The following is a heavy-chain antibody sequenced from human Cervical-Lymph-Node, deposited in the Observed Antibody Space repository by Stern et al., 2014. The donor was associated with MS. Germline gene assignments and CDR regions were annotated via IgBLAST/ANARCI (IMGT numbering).Heavy chain of an antibody. CDR1: GYTFSNFW. J-gene: IGHJ3*01. D-gene: IGHD3-22*01. V-gene: IGHV5-51*01. Sequence: EVQLVQSGAEVKKPGESLKISCRTSGYTFSNFWIGWVRQMLGKGLEWMGVIYPADSDTTYSPSFQGQVTISADESISTAYLQWRSLKASDTAMYYCVRRRDSAGYDTFDLWGQGTMLIVSS. CDR3: VRRRDSAGYDTFDL. CDR2: IYPADSDT.